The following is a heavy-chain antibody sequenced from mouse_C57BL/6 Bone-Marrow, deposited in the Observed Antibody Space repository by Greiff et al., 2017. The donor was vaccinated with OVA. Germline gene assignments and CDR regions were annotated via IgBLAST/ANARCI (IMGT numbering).Heavy chain of an antibody. CDR2: FYPGSGSI. J-gene: IGHJ1*03. Sequence: QVHVKQSGAELVKPGASVKLSCKASGYTFTEYTIHWVKQRSGQGLEWIGWFYPGSGSIKYNEKFKDKATLTADKSSSTVYMELSRLTSEDSAVYFCARHEDRGYYYGSSYDWYFDVWGTGTTVTVSS. D-gene: IGHD1-1*01. CDR1: GYTFTEYT. V-gene: IGHV1-62-2*01. CDR3: ARHEDRGYYYGSSYDWYFDV.